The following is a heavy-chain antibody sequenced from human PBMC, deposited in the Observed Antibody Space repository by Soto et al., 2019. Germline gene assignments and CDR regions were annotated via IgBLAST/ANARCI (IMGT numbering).Heavy chain of an antibody. CDR2: ISSSSSYI. V-gene: IGHV3-21*01. CDR1: GFTFSSYS. Sequence: GGSLRLSCAASGFTFSSYSMNWVRQAPGKGLEWVSSISSSSSYIYYADSVKGRFTISRDNAKNSLYLQMNSLRAEDTAVYYCARGVPLPGYCSSTSCYAPAYWGQGTLVTVSS. J-gene: IGHJ4*02. D-gene: IGHD2-2*01. CDR3: ARGVPLPGYCSSTSCYAPAY.